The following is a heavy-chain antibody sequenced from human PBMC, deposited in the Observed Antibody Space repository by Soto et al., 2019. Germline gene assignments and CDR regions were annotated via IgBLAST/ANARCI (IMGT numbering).Heavy chain of an antibody. CDR2: IWYDGSNK. D-gene: IGHD6-19*01. CDR3: ARAGGRGYSSGLGWFDP. V-gene: IGHV3-33*01. J-gene: IGHJ5*02. Sequence: GGSLRLSCAASGFTFSSYGMHWVRQAPGKGLEWVAVIWYDGSNKYYADSVKGRFTISRDNSKNTLYLQMNSLRAEDTAVYYCARAGGRGYSSGLGWFDPWGQGTLVTVSS. CDR1: GFTFSSYG.